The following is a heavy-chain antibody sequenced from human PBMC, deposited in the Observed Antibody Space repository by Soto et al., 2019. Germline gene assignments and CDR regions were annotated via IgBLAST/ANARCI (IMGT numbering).Heavy chain of an antibody. D-gene: IGHD3-10*01. CDR3: ASMYGSGRKLNSSYGMDV. Sequence: ASVKCSGKASGYTFTSYGISWVRQAPGQGLEWMGWISAYNGNTNYAQKLQGRVTMTTDTSTSTAYMELRSLRSDDTAVYYCASMYGSGRKLNSSYGMDVWGQGTTVTVSS. V-gene: IGHV1-18*04. J-gene: IGHJ6*02. CDR1: GYTFTSYG. CDR2: ISAYNGNT.